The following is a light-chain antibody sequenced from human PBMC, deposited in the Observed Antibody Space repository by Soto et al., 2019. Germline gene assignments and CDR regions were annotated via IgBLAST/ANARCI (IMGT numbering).Light chain of an antibody. CDR2: KAS. V-gene: IGKV1-5*03. Sequence: DIQMTQSPSTLSASVGDRVTITCRASQSMTSWLAWYQQKPGKAPKLLIYKASSLESGVPSRFSGSGSGTEFTLTISRLQPDDFATYYCQQYNSYPFTFGPGTKVDI. CDR1: QSMTSW. J-gene: IGKJ3*01. CDR3: QQYNSYPFT.